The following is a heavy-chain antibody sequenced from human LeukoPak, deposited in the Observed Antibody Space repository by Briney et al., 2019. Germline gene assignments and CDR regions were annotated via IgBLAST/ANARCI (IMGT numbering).Heavy chain of an antibody. CDR2: INHSGST. V-gene: IGHV4-34*01. CDR1: GGSFSGYY. J-gene: IGHJ3*02. Sequence: KPSETLSLTCAVYGGSFSGYYWSWIRQPPGKGLEWIGEINHSGSTNYNPSLKSRVTISVDTSKNQFSLKLSSVTAADTAVYYCARRRIFDAFDIWGQGTMVTVSS. CDR3: ARRRIFDAFDI.